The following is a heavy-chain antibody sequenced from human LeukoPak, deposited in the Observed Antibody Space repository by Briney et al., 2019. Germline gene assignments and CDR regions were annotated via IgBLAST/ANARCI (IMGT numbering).Heavy chain of an antibody. J-gene: IGHJ4*02. V-gene: IGHV3-13*01. CDR2: IGTAGDT. CDR3: ARTMYSSSWYSHSIDY. Sequence: GGSLRLSCAASGFTFSSYDMHWVRQATGKGLEWVSAIGTAGDTYYPGSVKGRFTISRENAKNSLYLQMNSLRAEDTAVYYCARTMYSSSWYSHSIDYWGQGTLVTVSS. D-gene: IGHD6-13*01. CDR1: GFTFSSYD.